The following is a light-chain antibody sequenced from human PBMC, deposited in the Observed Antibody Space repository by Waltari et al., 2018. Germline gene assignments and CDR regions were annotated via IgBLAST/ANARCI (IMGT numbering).Light chain of an antibody. CDR3: QQYNTYSGT. J-gene: IGKJ1*01. CDR2: MAS. Sequence: DIQMTQSPSTLSASVGDRVTITCRASQSVSSWLAWYQQKPGKAPKLLISMASSLESGVPSRFSGSGSGTEFTLTISSLQPDDFATYYCQQYNTYSGTFGQGTKVEIK. CDR1: QSVSSW. V-gene: IGKV1-5*03.